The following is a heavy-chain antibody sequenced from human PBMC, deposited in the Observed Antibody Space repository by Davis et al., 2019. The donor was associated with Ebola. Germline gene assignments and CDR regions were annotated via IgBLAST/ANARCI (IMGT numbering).Heavy chain of an antibody. CDR2: INHSGNT. J-gene: IGHJ5*02. CDR3: AIQSSGP. Sequence: SETLSLTCAVYSGSFSGYYWSWIRQPPGKGLEWIGEINHSGNTHCNPSLKSRLTISVDTSKNQFSLKLNSLTAADTAVYYCAIQSSGPWGQGTLVTVSS. V-gene: IGHV4-34*01. CDR1: SGSFSGYY.